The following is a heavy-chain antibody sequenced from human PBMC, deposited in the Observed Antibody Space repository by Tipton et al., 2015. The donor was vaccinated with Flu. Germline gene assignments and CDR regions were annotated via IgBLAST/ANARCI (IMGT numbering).Heavy chain of an antibody. CDR2: VNSDRSSI. CDR1: GFTFRSYG. CDR3: TRAVGSRDAS. Sequence: GSLRLSCAASGFTFRSYGMHWVRQGPGKGLVWVSHVNSDRSSITYADSVKGRFTVSRDNAKNSLYLEMNSLRAEDTAVYYCTRAVGSRDASWGLGTLVTVSS. J-gene: IGHJ5*02. V-gene: IGHV3-74*01. D-gene: IGHD5-24*01.